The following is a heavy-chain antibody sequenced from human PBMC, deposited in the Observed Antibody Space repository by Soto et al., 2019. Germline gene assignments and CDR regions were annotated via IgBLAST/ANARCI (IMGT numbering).Heavy chain of an antibody. J-gene: IGHJ2*01. CDR1: GVSVTNIIYY. CDR2: VSYSGNT. CDR3: ARGGTWNLNTWYFDL. V-gene: IGHV4-61*01. Sequence: QVQLEESGPGLVKPSETLSLTCTVSGVSVTNIIYYWSWIRQPPGKGLGWIAYVSYSGNTNSNPSVELRVTISVDTSTNLFSLKLRSVTAADTAMYYCARGGTWNLNTWYFDLWGRGTLVTVSS. D-gene: IGHD1-1*01.